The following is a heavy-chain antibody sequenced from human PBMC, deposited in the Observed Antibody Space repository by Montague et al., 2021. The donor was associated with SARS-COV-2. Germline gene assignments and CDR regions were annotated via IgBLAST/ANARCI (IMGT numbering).Heavy chain of an antibody. V-gene: IGHV4-34*01. D-gene: IGHD3-3*01. Sequence: SETLSLTCAVYGGSFSGYYWSWIRQPPGKGLEWIGEINHRGSTNSNSSLTRRVIISVYTSKNQFSLKLSSVTAADTAVYYCARGTVPRSITIFGVIISGHVFDIWGQGTMVTVSS. CDR3: ARGTVPRSITIFGVIISGHVFDI. CDR1: GGSFSGYY. CDR2: INHRGST. J-gene: IGHJ3*02.